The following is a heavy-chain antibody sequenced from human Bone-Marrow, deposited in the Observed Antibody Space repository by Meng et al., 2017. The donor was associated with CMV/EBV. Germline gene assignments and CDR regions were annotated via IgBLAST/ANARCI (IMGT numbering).Heavy chain of an antibody. J-gene: IGHJ6*02. CDR1: YG. CDR3: APQGRCSGDSCYPDYYLGMDV. D-gene: IGHD2-15*01. Sequence: YGMHGGRQAPGNGLEWVAFIWSDGNNKYYADSVNGRFTISRDNSKNTLFLQMNSLRAEDTAVYYCAPQGRCSGDSCYPDYYLGMDVWGQGTTVTVSS. CDR2: IWSDGNNK. V-gene: IGHV3-33*01.